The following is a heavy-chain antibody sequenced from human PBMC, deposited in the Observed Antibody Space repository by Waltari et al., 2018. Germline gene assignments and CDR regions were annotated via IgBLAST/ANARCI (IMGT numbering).Heavy chain of an antibody. J-gene: IGHJ6*02. CDR3: ARLSYYDSRRASYYYYGMDV. V-gene: IGHV5-51*01. CDR2: TYPGAFDT. D-gene: IGHD3-22*01. CDR1: GYSFTSYW. Sequence: EVQLVQSGAEVKKPGESLKISCKGSGYSFTSYWIGWVRQMPGKGLEWMGITYPGAFDTRYSPSFQGQVTISADKSISTAYLQWSSLKASDTAMYYCARLSYYDSRRASYYYYGMDVWGQGTTVTVS.